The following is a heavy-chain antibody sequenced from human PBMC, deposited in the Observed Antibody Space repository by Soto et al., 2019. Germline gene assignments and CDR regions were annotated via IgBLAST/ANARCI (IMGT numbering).Heavy chain of an antibody. CDR3: ARVGLSYSGSYYFDY. Sequence: PGGSLRLSCAASGFTFSDYYMSWIRQAPGKGLEWVSYISSSSSYTNYADSVKGRFTISRDNAKNSLYLQMNSLRAEDTAVYYCARVGLSYSGSYYFDYRGQGTLVTASS. D-gene: IGHD1-26*01. CDR2: ISSSSSYT. V-gene: IGHV3-11*06. J-gene: IGHJ4*02. CDR1: GFTFSDYY.